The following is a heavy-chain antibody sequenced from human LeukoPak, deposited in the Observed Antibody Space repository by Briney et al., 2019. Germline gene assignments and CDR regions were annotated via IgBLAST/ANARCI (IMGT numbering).Heavy chain of an antibody. CDR1: GFTFSSYA. D-gene: IGHD3-10*01. V-gene: IGHV3-23*01. CDR3: AKGSFTLRPGVRGFDY. J-gene: IGHJ4*02. CDR2: ISGSGGST. Sequence: GGSLRLSCAASGFTFSSYAMSWVRQAPGKGLEWVSAISGSGGSTYYADSVKGRFTISRDNSKNTLYLQMNSLRAEDTAVYYCAKGSFTLRPGVRGFDYWGQGTLVTVSS.